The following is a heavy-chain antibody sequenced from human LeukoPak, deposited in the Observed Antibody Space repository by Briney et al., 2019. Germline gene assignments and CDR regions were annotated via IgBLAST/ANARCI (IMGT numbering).Heavy chain of an antibody. J-gene: IGHJ3*02. CDR1: GFTFSSYE. D-gene: IGHD3-3*01. CDR2: ISSSGSTI. V-gene: IGHV3-48*03. Sequence: GGSLRLSCAASGFTFSSYEMNWVRQAPGKGLEWVSYISSSGSTIYYADSVKGRFTISRDNAKNSLYLQMNSLRAEDTAVYYCARVANYYDFWSGKRSDAFDIWGQGTMVTVSS. CDR3: ARVANYYDFWSGKRSDAFDI.